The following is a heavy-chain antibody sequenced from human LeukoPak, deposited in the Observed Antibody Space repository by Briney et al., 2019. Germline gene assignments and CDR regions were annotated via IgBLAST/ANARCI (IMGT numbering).Heavy chain of an antibody. J-gene: IGHJ3*02. V-gene: IGHV4-39*01. CDR3: ATHSRAGSGGSENAFEI. Sequence: PPETLSLTCNVSPGSPSSSTYCWDWIRHPPGKGLLWIGNNYDSGSTHYNPSFESRVTISVDTSKNQFCLKLNSVTAADTAVYYCATHSRAGSGGSENAFEIWGQGTMVTVSS. D-gene: IGHD5-12*01. CDR1: PGSPSSSTYC. CDR2: NYDSGST.